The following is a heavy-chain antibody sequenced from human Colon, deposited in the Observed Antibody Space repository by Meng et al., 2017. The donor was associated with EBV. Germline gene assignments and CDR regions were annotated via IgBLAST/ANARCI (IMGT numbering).Heavy chain of an antibody. CDR1: GGSISSSSYS. D-gene: IGHD5-18*01. Sequence: QLHLQESGPGLVKPSETLSLTCTVSGGSISSSSYSCAWIRQPPGKGLEWIGGISYGGSTSYNPSLKSRVTISIDTSKNQFSLSLTSVTAADTAIYYCARGIQIWHEIDYWGQGTLVTVSS. CDR3: ARGIQIWHEIDY. V-gene: IGHV4-39*07. CDR2: ISYGGST. J-gene: IGHJ4*02.